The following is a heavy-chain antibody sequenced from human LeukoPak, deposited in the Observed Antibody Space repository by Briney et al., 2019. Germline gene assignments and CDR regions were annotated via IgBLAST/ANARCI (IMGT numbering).Heavy chain of an antibody. V-gene: IGHV4-59*11. J-gene: IGHJ4*02. Sequence: PSETLSLTCTVSGGSISSHYWSWIRQPPGKGLEWIGYIYYSGSTNYNPSLKSRVTISVDTSKNQFSLKLSSVTAADTAVYYCARNLWFGELIFDYWAREPWSPSPQ. CDR1: GGSISSHY. CDR2: IYYSGST. CDR3: ARNLWFGELIFDY. D-gene: IGHD3-10*01.